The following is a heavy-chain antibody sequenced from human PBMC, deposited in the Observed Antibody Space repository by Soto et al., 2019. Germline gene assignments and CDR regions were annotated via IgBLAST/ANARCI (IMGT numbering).Heavy chain of an antibody. V-gene: IGHV4-4*02. CDR1: GGSISSRDW. Sequence: QVQLQESGPGLVKPSGTLSVTCAVSGGSISSRDWWTWVRQAPGKGLEWIGKIYHSGGTNYSPSLKSRVTISIDKSRKSFSLDLSSVTAADTAGYFCAAGNVDSMLESWGRGTLVTVSS. CDR3: AAGNVDSMLES. CDR2: IYHSGGT. D-gene: IGHD3-3*01. J-gene: IGHJ4*02.